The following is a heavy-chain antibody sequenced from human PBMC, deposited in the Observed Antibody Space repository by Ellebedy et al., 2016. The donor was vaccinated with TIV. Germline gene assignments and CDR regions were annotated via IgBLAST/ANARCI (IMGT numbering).Heavy chain of an antibody. CDR1: GGSFSGYY. Sequence: SETLSLTCGVYGGSFSGYYWSWIRQSPGKWLEWIGEINHSGSTNYNPSLTSRVTISVDTSKNQFSLNLRSVTAANPAVYYCASGYNNGHGWIKRDFDYWGQGTLVTVSS. CDR3: ASGYNNGHGWIKRDFDY. CDR2: INHSGST. V-gene: IGHV4-34*01. J-gene: IGHJ4*02. D-gene: IGHD6-19*01.